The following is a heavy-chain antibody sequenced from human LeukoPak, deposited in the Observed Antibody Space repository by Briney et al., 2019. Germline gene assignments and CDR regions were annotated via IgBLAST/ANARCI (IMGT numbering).Heavy chain of an antibody. V-gene: IGHV3-7*03. Sequence: GGSLRLSCAASGFMFSSNWVSWVRLAPGKGLEWVANTKEDGTETYYVDSVKGRFTISRDNAKNSLYLQMNSLRVEDTAVYYCAKEGRSLQTYWGQGTLVTVSS. D-gene: IGHD5-24*01. CDR2: TKEDGTET. CDR3: AKEGRSLQTY. J-gene: IGHJ4*02. CDR1: GFMFSSNW.